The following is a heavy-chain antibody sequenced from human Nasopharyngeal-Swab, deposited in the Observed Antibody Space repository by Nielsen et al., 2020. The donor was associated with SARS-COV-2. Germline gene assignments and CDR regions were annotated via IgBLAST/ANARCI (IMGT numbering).Heavy chain of an antibody. CDR1: GFTFSSYW. CDR2: IKQDGSEK. J-gene: IGHJ4*02. CDR3: ASGKGYYYGSGTFDY. Sequence: GESLKISCAASGFTFSSYWMSWVRQAPGKGLEWVANIKQDGSEKYYVDSVKGRFTTSRDNAKNSLYLQMNSLRAEDTAVYYCASGKGYYYGSGTFDYWGQGTLVTVSS. D-gene: IGHD3-10*01. V-gene: IGHV3-7*01.